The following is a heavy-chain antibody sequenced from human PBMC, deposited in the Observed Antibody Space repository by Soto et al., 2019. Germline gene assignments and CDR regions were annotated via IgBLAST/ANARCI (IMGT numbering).Heavy chain of an antibody. CDR3: STDIEIYGLDV. J-gene: IGHJ6*02. CDR1: GLSFTNAW. CDR2: IKSKTEGGTA. D-gene: IGHD2-15*01. Sequence: EVQLVESGGGLVKPGGSLRLSCVASGLSFTNAWMSWVRQAPGKGLEWVGRIKSKTEGGTADYAAPVKGRFTISREDSQNTLYLHMYSLKTEDTALYHCSTDIEIYGLDVCGQGTTVTVSS. V-gene: IGHV3-15*01.